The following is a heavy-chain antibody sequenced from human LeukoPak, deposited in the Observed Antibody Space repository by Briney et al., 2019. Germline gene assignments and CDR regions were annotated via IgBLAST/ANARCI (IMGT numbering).Heavy chain of an antibody. D-gene: IGHD4-17*01. Sequence: GGSLRLSCAASGFSINTYGMHWVCQAPGKGLEWVAYIQYEGNIKFYADSVKGRFTISRDNSKNTLYLQMNSLRAEDTAVYYCAKVDGDYDYWGQGTLVTVSS. CDR3: AKVDGDYDY. V-gene: IGHV3-30*02. J-gene: IGHJ4*02. CDR1: GFSINTYG. CDR2: IQYEGNIK.